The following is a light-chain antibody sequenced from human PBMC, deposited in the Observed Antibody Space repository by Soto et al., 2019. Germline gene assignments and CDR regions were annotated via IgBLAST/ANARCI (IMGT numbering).Light chain of an antibody. Sequence: ESVLIQSPATLSLSPGERATLSCRASQTVHNYLAWYQQKPGQVPRLLIYDAVRRATGIPDRFSGSVSGTDFTLTINSLEPEDFAVYYCQQRSGRLTFGGGTRVDLK. CDR3: QQRSGRLT. V-gene: IGKV3-11*01. CDR1: QTVHNY. CDR2: DAV. J-gene: IGKJ4*01.